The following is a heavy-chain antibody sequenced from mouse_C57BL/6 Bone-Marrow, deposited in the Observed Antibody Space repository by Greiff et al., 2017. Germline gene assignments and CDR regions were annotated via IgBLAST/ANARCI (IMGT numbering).Heavy chain of an antibody. Sequence: EVKLVESGGDLVKPGGSLKLSCAASGFTFSSYGLSWVRQTPDKRLGWVATMSSGGSYTYYPDSVKGRFTISRDNAKNTLYLQMSSLKSEDTARYYCARRRQLRLFDYWGQGTTLTGSS. V-gene: IGHV5-6*02. CDR2: MSSGGSYT. D-gene: IGHD3-2*02. CDR1: GFTFSSYG. CDR3: ARRRQLRLFDY. J-gene: IGHJ2*01.